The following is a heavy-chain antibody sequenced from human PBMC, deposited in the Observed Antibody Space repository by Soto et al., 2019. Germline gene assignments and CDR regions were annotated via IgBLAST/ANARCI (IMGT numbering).Heavy chain of an antibody. J-gene: IGHJ3*02. D-gene: IGHD5-18*01. CDR2: VNGDGRST. Sequence: HPGGSLRLSCEASGFTFSSYGMHWVRQVPGKGLEWVSRVNGDGRSTSYADSVKGRFTVSRDNAKNTLYLQMNSLRAEDTAVYYCGRDQGKDYSAMVTSDALDIWGQGTRVTVSS. CDR1: GFTFSSYG. CDR3: GRDQGKDYSAMVTSDALDI. V-gene: IGHV3-74*01.